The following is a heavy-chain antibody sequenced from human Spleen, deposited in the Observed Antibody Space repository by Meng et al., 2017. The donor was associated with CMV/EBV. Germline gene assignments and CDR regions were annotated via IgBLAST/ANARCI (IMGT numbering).Heavy chain of an antibody. D-gene: IGHD3-10*01. V-gene: IGHV4-39*07. CDR3: AGDLYDGSGTYFPDS. CDR2: IYYSGRT. J-gene: IGHJ5*01. Sequence: GSLRLSCTVSGGSIINSDYHWGWIRQPPGKGLEWIGSIYYSGRTYHNPSLKSRVTMSLDTSENQFSLHLSSVTAADTAEYYCAGDLYDGSGTYFPDSWGQGTLVTVSS. CDR1: GGSIINSDYH.